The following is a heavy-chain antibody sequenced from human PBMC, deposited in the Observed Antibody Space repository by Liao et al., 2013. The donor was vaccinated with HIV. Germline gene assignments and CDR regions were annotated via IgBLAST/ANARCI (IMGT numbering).Heavy chain of an antibody. J-gene: IGHJ3*02. CDR1: GVSITNYY. CDR3: ARGVMSWKQVDSFDI. Sequence: QVQLQESGPGLVKPSETLSLTCTVSGVSITNYYWSWIRQSAGQGLEWMGHIYASGSPDYKPSLKGRLVMSLDTSTNQFSLRLSSLTAADTAFYYCARGVMSWKQVDSFDIWGQGTLVAVSS. D-gene: IGHD1-1*01. V-gene: IGHV4-4*07. CDR2: IYASGSP.